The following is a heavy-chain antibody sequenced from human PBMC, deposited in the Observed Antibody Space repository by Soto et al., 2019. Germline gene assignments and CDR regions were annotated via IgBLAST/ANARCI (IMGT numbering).Heavy chain of an antibody. CDR2: ISYDGSNK. V-gene: IGHV3-30*18. CDR1: GFTFSSYG. D-gene: IGHD2-21*02. J-gene: IGHJ4*02. Sequence: QVQLVESGGGVVQPGRSLRLSRAASGFTFSSYGMHWVRQAPGKGLEWVTVISYDGSNKYYADSVKGRFTISRDNSKNTLYLQMNSLRAEDTAVYYCAKEYCGGDCYLRPYFDYWGQGTLVTVSS. CDR3: AKEYCGGDCYLRPYFDY.